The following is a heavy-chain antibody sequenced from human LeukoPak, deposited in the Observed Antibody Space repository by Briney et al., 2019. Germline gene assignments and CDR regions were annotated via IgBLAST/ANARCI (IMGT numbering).Heavy chain of an antibody. Sequence: SETLSLTCTVSGGSISSGDYYWSWIRQPPGKCLEWIGYIYHSGSTYYNPSLKSRVTISVDTSKNQFSLKLSSVTAADTAVYYCDSDYYDSSGYRDWGQGTLVTVSS. CDR3: DSDYYDSSGYRD. V-gene: IGHV4-30-4*01. CDR1: GGSISSGDYY. J-gene: IGHJ4*02. D-gene: IGHD3-22*01. CDR2: IYHSGST.